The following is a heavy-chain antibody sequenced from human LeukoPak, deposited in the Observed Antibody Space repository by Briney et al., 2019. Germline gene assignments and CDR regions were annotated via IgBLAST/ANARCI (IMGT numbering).Heavy chain of an antibody. CDR1: GGSISSGGYY. Sequence: SETLSLTCTVSGGSISSGGYYWSWIRQPAGKGLEWIGRIYTSGSTNYNPSLKSRVTMSVDTSKNQSSLKLSSVTAADTAVYYCARDQTLAYCGGDCYPSAFDIWGQGTMVTVSS. CDR3: ARDQTLAYCGGDCYPSAFDI. J-gene: IGHJ3*02. D-gene: IGHD2-21*01. V-gene: IGHV4-61*02. CDR2: IYTSGST.